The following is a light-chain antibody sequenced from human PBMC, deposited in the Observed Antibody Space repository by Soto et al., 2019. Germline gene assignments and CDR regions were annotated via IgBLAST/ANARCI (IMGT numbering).Light chain of an antibody. V-gene: IGKV1-27*01. CDR3: WKYSSAPWT. CDR2: AAS. Sequence: DTQMTQSPSLLSASVGDRVTITCRASQGIANYLAWYQQKPGKVPKRLIYAASTLYSGVPSPFSGSGSGTDFTFAISSLQPEDVATYYCWKYSSAPWTFGQGTKVEI. CDR1: QGIANY. J-gene: IGKJ1*01.